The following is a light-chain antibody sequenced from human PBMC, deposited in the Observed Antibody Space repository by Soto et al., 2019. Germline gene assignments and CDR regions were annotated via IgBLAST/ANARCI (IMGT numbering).Light chain of an antibody. V-gene: IGKV3-15*01. CDR3: QQYSKWPPWT. J-gene: IGKJ1*01. Sequence: EIVMTQSPATLAGSPGETVTLSCRASQSLSGNLAWYQQKPGQAPRLLIFRASTRATGVPARFSGRGSGTEFTLTISGLQSADFSVYYCQQYSKWPPWTFGPGTTVEIK. CDR1: QSLSGN. CDR2: RAS.